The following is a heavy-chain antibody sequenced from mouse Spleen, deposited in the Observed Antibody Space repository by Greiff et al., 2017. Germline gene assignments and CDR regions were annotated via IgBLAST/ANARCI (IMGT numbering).Heavy chain of an antibody. Sequence: EVQGVESGPELVKPGASVKISCKASGYSFTDYNMNWVKQSHGKSLEWIGVINPSYGTTSYNQKFKGKATLTVDQSSSTAYMQLNSLTSEDSAVYYCARTEGYYSYDYFDYWGQGTTLTVSS. J-gene: IGHJ2*01. CDR3: ARTEGYYSYDYFDY. CDR1: GYSFTDYN. D-gene: IGHD2-12*01. CDR2: INPSYGTT. V-gene: IGHV1-39*01.